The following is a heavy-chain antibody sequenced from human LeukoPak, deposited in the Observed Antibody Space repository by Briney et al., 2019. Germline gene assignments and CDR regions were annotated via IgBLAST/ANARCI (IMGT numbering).Heavy chain of an antibody. CDR1: GFTFSSYS. CDR3: ARGPWAGSGSYYPLDY. CDR2: ISSSSSYI. J-gene: IGHJ4*02. D-gene: IGHD3-10*01. V-gene: IGHV3-21*01. Sequence: PGGSLRLSCAASGFTFSSYSMNWVRQAPGKGLEWVSSISSSSSYIYYADSVKGRFTISRDNAKNSLYLQMNSLRAEDTAVYYCARGPWAGSGSYYPLDYWGQGTLVTVSS.